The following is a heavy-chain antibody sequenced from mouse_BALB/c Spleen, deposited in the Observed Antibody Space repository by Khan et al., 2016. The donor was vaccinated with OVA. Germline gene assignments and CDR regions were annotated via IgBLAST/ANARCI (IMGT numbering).Heavy chain of an antibody. J-gene: IGHJ3*01. CDR1: GYTFTTYW. Sequence: QVQLKESGAELAKPGASVKMSCTASGYTFTTYWIHWVKQRPGQGLEWIGYINPSTDYTEYNQKFKDKVTLTTDKSSSAAYMQLISLTSEDSAGYYCTRRGLYGLFAFWGQGTLVTVSA. V-gene: IGHV1-7*01. CDR3: TRRGLYGLFAF. D-gene: IGHD1-1*02. CDR2: INPSTDYT.